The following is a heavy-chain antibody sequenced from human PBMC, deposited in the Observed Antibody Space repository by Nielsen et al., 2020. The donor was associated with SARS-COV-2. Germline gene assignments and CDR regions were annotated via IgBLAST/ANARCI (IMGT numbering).Heavy chain of an antibody. J-gene: IGHJ3*02. CDR2: ISSASTFI. CDR1: GFTVSGYT. V-gene: IGHV3-21*01. D-gene: IGHD2-21*02. Sequence: GESLKISCAASGFTVSGYTMNWVRQAPGKGLEWVSSISSASTFIHYADSVKGRFAISRDNAKNSLYLQLNNLRAGDTAVYYCARDLPTYCGGDCYSPMTFDIWGQGTMVTVSS. CDR3: ARDLPTYCGGDCYSPMTFDI.